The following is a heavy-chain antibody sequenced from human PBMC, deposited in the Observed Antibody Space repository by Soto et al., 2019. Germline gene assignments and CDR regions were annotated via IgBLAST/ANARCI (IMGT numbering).Heavy chain of an antibody. CDR1: GFTFSSYA. CDR2: ISGSGGST. CDR3: AKIPAAGLRFLDY. J-gene: IGHJ4*02. V-gene: IGHV3-23*01. Sequence: EVQLLESGGGLVQPGGSLRLSCAASGFTFSSYAMSWVRQAPGKGLEWVSAISGSGGSTYYADSVKGRFTISRDNSKNTLYLQMNSRRAEDTAVYYGAKIPAAGLRFLDYWGQGTLVTVSS. D-gene: IGHD5-12*01.